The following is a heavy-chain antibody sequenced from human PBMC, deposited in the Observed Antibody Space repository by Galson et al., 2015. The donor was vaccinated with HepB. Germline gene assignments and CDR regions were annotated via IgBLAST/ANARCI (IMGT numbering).Heavy chain of an antibody. D-gene: IGHD2-2*01. J-gene: IGHJ3*01. Sequence: SLRLSCAASGFTLRSYTMHWVRQAPGKGLEYVSAISGDGGSTYYANSVTGRFTISRDNSKSTLYLQMGSLRPEDMAVYYCARSCNSYSCYVTFDLWGQGTMVTVSS. V-gene: IGHV3-64*01. CDR1: GFTLRSYT. CDR3: ARSCNSYSCYVTFDL. CDR2: ISGDGGST.